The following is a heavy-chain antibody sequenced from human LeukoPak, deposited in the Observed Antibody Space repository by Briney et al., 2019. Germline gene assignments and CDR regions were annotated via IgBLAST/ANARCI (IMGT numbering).Heavy chain of an antibody. D-gene: IGHD6-6*01. V-gene: IGHV3-30*03. CDR2: ISYDGSNK. Sequence: GGSLRLSCAASGFTFSSYGMHWVRQAPGKGLEWVAVISYDGSNKYYADSVKGRFTISRDNSKNTLYLQMNSLRAEDTAVYYCARDSWAAEYSSTDGFDYWGQGTLVTVSS. J-gene: IGHJ4*02. CDR3: ARDSWAAEYSSTDGFDY. CDR1: GFTFSSYG.